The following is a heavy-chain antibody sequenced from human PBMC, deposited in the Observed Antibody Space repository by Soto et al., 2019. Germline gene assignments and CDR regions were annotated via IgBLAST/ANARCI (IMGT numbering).Heavy chain of an antibody. Sequence: QVQVVESGGGVVQPGRSLRLSCAASGFTFSSFGMHWVRQAPGKGLEWVSLIWYDGGKKSYGDSVKGRFTISRDNFRNTVYLQMNSLRADDTAVYYCARDASYYSLWSGYYPSRNGMDVWGQGTTVTVSS. CDR1: GFTFSSFG. CDR2: IWYDGGKK. CDR3: ARDASYYSLWSGYYPSRNGMDV. D-gene: IGHD3-3*01. V-gene: IGHV3-33*01. J-gene: IGHJ6*02.